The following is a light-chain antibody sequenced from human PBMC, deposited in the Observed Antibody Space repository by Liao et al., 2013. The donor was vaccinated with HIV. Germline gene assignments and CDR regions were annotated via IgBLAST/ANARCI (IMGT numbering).Light chain of an antibody. Sequence: SYELTQPPSVSVSPGQTASITCSGDKLGDKYACWYQQKPGQSPVLVIYQDSKRPSGIPERFSGSSSGTTVTLTISGVQAEDEADYYCQSADSTLVFGGGTKLTVL. CDR1: KLGDKY. V-gene: IGLV3-1*01. CDR3: QSADSTLV. J-gene: IGLJ3*02. CDR2: QDS.